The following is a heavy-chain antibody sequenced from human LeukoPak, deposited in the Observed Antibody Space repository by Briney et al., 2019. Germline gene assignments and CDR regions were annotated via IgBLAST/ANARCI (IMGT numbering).Heavy chain of an antibody. D-gene: IGHD6-13*01. Sequence: PSETLSLTCTVSGGSISGYYWGWIRQPPGKGLEWIGSIYYSGSTYYNPSLKSRVTISVDTSKNQFSLKLSSVTAADTAVYYCARQSVRAAAGRWFDPWGQGTLVTVSS. V-gene: IGHV4-39*01. J-gene: IGHJ5*02. CDR1: GGSISGYY. CDR3: ARQSVRAAAGRWFDP. CDR2: IYYSGST.